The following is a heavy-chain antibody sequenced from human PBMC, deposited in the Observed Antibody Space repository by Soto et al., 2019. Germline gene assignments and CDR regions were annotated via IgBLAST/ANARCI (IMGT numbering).Heavy chain of an antibody. D-gene: IGHD3-22*01. J-gene: IGHJ3*02. V-gene: IGHV4-31*03. CDR3: ARVPYDSSGYYYPGAFDI. CDR2: IYYSGST. Sequence: QVQLQESGPGLVKPSQTLSLTCTVSGGSISSGGYYWSWIRQHPGKGLEWIGYIYYSGSTYYNPSLTSRVTISVGTSKSQFSLKLSSVTAADTAVYYCARVPYDSSGYYYPGAFDIWGQGTMVTVSS. CDR1: GGSISSGGYY.